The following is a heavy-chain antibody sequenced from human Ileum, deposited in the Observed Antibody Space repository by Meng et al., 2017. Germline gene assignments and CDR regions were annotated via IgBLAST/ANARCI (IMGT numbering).Heavy chain of an antibody. CDR2: ITGKGCPQ. J-gene: IGHJ4*02. CDR1: GLTFINYP. V-gene: IGHV3-23*04. Sequence: VQLVGEGGSRVQPGAAVRISCTASGLTFINYPMHWVRQSPGEGLEWVSVITGKGCPQHYADSVKGRFTSSRANSKNTLYLQMNSLRAADTAVYYCASINEDPNYWGQGTLVTVSS. D-gene: IGHD2-8*01. CDR3: ASINEDPNY.